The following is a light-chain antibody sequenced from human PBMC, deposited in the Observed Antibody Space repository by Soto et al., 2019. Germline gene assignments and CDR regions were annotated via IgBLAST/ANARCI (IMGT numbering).Light chain of an antibody. CDR3: QQYGSSPRT. CDR2: GTS. V-gene: IGKV3-20*01. Sequence: EIVLTQSPGTLSLSPGERATLPCRASQSVKSSYLAWYQHKPGQAPRLLIYGTSSRATGIPDRFSGSGSGTDFTLTISRLEPEDFAVYYCQQYGSSPRTFGQGTKV. J-gene: IGKJ1*01. CDR1: QSVKSSY.